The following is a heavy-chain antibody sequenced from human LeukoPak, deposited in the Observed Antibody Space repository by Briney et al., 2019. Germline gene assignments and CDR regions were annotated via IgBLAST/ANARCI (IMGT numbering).Heavy chain of an antibody. J-gene: IGHJ6*02. CDR3: ARYTTLFGVVTSYSSYGMDV. V-gene: IGHV1-8*02. Sequence: VASVRVSCEASGGTFSSYAISWVRQGTGQGLEWVGWMNPNSGNTGYAQKFQGRVTMTRNTSISTAYMELSSVRSEDTAVYYCARYTTLFGVVTSYSSYGMDVWGQGTTVTVSS. D-gene: IGHD3-3*01. CDR1: GGTFSSYA. CDR2: MNPNSGNT.